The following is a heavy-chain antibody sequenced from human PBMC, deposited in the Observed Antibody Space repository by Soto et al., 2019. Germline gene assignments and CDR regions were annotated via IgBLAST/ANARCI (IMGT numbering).Heavy chain of an antibody. CDR2: IIPIFGTA. V-gene: IGHV1-69*13. Sequence: GAPVKVSCKASGGTFSSYAISWVRQAPGQGLEWMGGIIPIFGTANYAQKFQGRVTITADESTSTAYMELSSLRSEDTAVYYCARDGYCIRTCCPHYYGMDVWGQGNTVTVSS. CDR3: ARDGYCIRTCCPHYYGMDV. CDR1: GGTFSSYA. J-gene: IGHJ6*02. D-gene: IGHD2-2*01.